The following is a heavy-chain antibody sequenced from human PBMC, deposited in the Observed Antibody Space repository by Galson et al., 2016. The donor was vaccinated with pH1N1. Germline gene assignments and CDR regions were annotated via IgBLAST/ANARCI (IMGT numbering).Heavy chain of an antibody. CDR1: GYTFPTYM. J-gene: IGHJ5*01. V-gene: IGHV1-18*01. Sequence: SVKVSCKASGYTFPTYMITWVRQAPGQGLEWMGWISPNDGHTNYAQKFQGRVTMTTDTSTSTAYMELRGLQSDDTAVDYCARKMYGDDRPGWFDSWGQGTLVTVSS. D-gene: IGHD4-17*01. CDR2: ISPNDGHT. CDR3: ARKMYGDDRPGWFDS.